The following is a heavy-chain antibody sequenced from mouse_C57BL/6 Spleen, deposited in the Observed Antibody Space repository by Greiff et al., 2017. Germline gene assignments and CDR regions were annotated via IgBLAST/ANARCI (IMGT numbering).Heavy chain of an antibody. Sequence: QVQLQQSGAELARPGASVKLSCKASGYTFTSYGISWVKQRTGQGLEWSGEIYPRSGNTYYNEKFKGKATLTADKSSSTAYMELRSLTSEDSAVYFWARSRGYDGFAYWGQGTLVTVSA. CDR2: IYPRSGNT. D-gene: IGHD2-2*01. CDR1: GYTFTSYG. J-gene: IGHJ3*01. V-gene: IGHV1-81*01. CDR3: ARSRGYDGFAY.